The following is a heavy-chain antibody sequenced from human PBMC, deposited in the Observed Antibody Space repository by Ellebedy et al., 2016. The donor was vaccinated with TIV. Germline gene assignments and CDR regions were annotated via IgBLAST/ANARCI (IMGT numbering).Heavy chain of an antibody. V-gene: IGHV3-21*01. CDR2: ISSSSSYI. D-gene: IGHD1-26*01. Sequence: GGSLRLXXAASGFTFSSYSMNWARQAPGKGLEWVSSISSSSSYIYYADSVKGRFTISRDNAKNSLYLQMNSLRAEDTAVYYCARDAPDSGSSYYFDYWGQGTLVTVSS. CDR1: GFTFSSYS. J-gene: IGHJ4*02. CDR3: ARDAPDSGSSYYFDY.